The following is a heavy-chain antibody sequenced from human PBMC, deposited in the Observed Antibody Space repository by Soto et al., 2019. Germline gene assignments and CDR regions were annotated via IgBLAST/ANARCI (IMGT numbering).Heavy chain of an antibody. J-gene: IGHJ4*02. Sequence: SETLSLTCTVSGGSISSGGYYWSWIRQHPGKGLEWIGYIYYSGSTYYNPSLKSRVTISVGTSKNQFSLKLSSVTAADTAVYYCARDILTGYSDYWGQGTLVTVSS. CDR2: IYYSGST. CDR1: GGSISSGGYY. D-gene: IGHD3-9*01. V-gene: IGHV4-31*03. CDR3: ARDILTGYSDY.